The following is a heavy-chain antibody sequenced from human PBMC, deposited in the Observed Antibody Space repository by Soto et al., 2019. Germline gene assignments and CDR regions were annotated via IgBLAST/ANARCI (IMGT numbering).Heavy chain of an antibody. V-gene: IGHV1-69*01. D-gene: IGHD6-19*01. Sequence: QVQLVQSGAEVRKPGSSVKVSCKASGGTFSSDAVSWVRQAPGQGLEWMGGLIPILGTTHYAQKFQGRVTITADESTNPAYMELSRLRSDDTAVYYCARASGYVSGWYHDYWGQGTRVTVSS. CDR3: ARASGYVSGWYHDY. J-gene: IGHJ4*02. CDR2: LIPILGTT. CDR1: GGTFSSDA.